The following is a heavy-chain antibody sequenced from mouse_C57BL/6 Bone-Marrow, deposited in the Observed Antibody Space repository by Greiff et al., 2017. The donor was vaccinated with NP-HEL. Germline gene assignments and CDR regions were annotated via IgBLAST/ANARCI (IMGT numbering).Heavy chain of an antibody. CDR3: ARFGYYAMDY. Sequence: VKLMESGAELVRPGASVKLSCKASGYTFTDYYINWVKQRPGQGLEWIARIYPGSGNTYYNEKFKGKATLTAEKSSSTAYMQLSSLTSEDSAVYFCARFGYYAMDYWGQGTSVTVSS. CDR1: GYTFTDYY. CDR2: IYPGSGNT. J-gene: IGHJ4*01. V-gene: IGHV1-76*01.